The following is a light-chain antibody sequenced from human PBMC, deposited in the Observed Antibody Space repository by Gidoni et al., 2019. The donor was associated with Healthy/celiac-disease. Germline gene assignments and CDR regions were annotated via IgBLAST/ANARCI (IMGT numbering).Light chain of an antibody. CDR3: MQALKTPYT. CDR1: QSLLHSNGYNY. CDR2: LGS. J-gene: IGKJ2*01. Sequence: DIVMTQSPLSLPVPPGEPASISCRSSQSLLHSNGYNYLDWYLQKPGQSPQLLIYLGSNRASGVPERFSGSGSGTDFTLKISRVEAEDVGVYYCMQALKTPYTFGQGTKLEIK. V-gene: IGKV2-28*01.